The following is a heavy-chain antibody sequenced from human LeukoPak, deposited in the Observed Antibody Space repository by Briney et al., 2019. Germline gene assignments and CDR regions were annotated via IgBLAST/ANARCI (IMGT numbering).Heavy chain of an antibody. CDR3: AKETSSGSYYGEGY. V-gene: IGHV3-23*01. CDR1: GFTFSSYA. Sequence: RPGGSLRLSCAASGFTFSSYAMSWARQAPGKGLEWVSAVSGRGYNTYYADSVKGRFTISRDNSKNTLYLQMNSLRAEDTAVYYCAKETSSGSYYGEGYWGQGTLVTVSS. J-gene: IGHJ4*02. D-gene: IGHD1-26*01. CDR2: VSGRGYNT.